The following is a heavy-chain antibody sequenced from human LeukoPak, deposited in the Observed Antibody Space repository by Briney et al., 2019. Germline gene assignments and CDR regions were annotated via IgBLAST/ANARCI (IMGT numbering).Heavy chain of an antibody. CDR3: ARHVYGEGMVV. Sequence: SETLSLTCTVSGGSLNGYYWGWIRQPPGKGLECIGYIHSSEGTAHNASLKSRLTISLDTSKNQFSLTLSSVTAADTAVYYCARHVYGEGMVVWGKGTTVIVSS. V-gene: IGHV4-59*08. D-gene: IGHD4-17*01. CDR2: IHSSEGT. J-gene: IGHJ6*04. CDR1: GGSLNGYY.